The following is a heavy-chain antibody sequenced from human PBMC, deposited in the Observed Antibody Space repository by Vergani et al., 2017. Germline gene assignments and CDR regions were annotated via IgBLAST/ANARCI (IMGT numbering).Heavy chain of an antibody. V-gene: IGHV5-51*03. D-gene: IGHD3-9*01. J-gene: IGHJ6*02. Sequence: EVQLVPSGAEVKKPGESLKISCKGSGYSFTSYWIGWVRQMPGKGLEWMGIIYPGDSDTRYSPSFQGQVTISADKSISTAYLQWSSLKASDTAVYYCARRGRILRYFDWSDYGMDVWGQGTTVTVSS. CDR1: GYSFTSYW. CDR2: IYPGDSDT. CDR3: ARRGRILRYFDWSDYGMDV.